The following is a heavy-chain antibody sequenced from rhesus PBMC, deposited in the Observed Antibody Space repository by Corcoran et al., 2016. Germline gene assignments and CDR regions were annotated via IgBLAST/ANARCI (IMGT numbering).Heavy chain of an antibody. D-gene: IGHD6-19*01. J-gene: IGHJ4*01. CDR2: INTDTGNP. CDR3: ARQGGSNLDFDY. CDR1: GETLHNYG. V-gene: IGHV7-114*01. Sequence: QVQLVQSGAEVKQPGASVKVSCKASGETLHNYGMNWVRQAHGQRLEWMGWINTDTGNPTYAQGFKERFTFSMDTSISTAYLQISSLKAEDTAVYYCARQGGSNLDFDYWGQGVLVAVSS.